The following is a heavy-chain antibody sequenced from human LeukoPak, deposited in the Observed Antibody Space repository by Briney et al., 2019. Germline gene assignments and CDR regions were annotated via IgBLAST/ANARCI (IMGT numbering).Heavy chain of an antibody. D-gene: IGHD6-13*01. CDR3: VRESIAAAPEGY. V-gene: IGHV5-10-1*01. CDR2: IDPSDSYT. J-gene: IGHJ4*02. CDR1: GYSFTSYW. Sequence: GESLKISCKGSGYSFTSYWISWVRQMPGKGLEWMGRIDPSDSYTNYSPSFQGHVTISADKSISTAYLQWSSLKASDTAMYYCVRESIAAAPEGYWGQGTLVTVSS.